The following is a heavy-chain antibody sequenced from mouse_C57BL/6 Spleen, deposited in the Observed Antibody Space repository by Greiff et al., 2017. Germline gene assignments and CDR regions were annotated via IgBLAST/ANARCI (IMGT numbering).Heavy chain of an antibody. Sequence: QVQLQQPGAELVRPGSSVKLSCKASGYTFTSYWMHWVKQRPIQGLEWIGNIDPSDSETHYNQKFKDKATLTVDKSSSTAYMQLSSLTSEDSAVYYCARGGGYGSYYYAMDYWGQGTSVTVSS. CDR2: IDPSDSET. V-gene: IGHV1-52*01. J-gene: IGHJ4*01. CDR1: GYTFTSYW. D-gene: IGHD2-2*01. CDR3: ARGGGYGSYYYAMDY.